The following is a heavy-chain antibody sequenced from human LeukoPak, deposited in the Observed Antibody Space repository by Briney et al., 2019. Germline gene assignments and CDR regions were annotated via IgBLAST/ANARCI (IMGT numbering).Heavy chain of an antibody. CDR1: GFTFSSYA. D-gene: IGHD3-22*01. V-gene: IGHV3-30*04. CDR3: AKGPSSGYLGYFDY. CDR2: ISYDGSNK. J-gene: IGHJ4*02. Sequence: PGGSLRLSCAASGFTFSSYAMHWVRQAPGKGLEWVAVISYDGSNKYYADSVKGRFTISRDNSKNTLYLQMNSLRAEDTAVYYCAKGPSSGYLGYFDYWGQGTLVTVSS.